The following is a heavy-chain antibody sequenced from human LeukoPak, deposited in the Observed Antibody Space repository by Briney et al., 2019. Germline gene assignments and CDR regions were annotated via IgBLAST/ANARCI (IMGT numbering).Heavy chain of an antibody. CDR2: MNPNSGNT. CDR1: GYTFTSYD. J-gene: IGHJ6*02. D-gene: IGHD3-10*01. Sequence: ASVKVSCKASGYTFTSYDINWVRQATGQGLEWMGWMNPNSGNTGYAQKFQGRVTMTRNTSISTAYMELSSLRSEDTAVYYCARGPLYYYYGSGSYYYGMDVWGQGTTVTVSS. CDR3: ARGPLYYYYGSGSYYYGMDV. V-gene: IGHV1-8*01.